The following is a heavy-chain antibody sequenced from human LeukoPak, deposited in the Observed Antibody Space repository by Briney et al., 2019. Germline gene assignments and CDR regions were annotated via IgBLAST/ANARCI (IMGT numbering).Heavy chain of an antibody. D-gene: IGHD5-12*01. V-gene: IGHV3-23*01. J-gene: IGHJ4*02. CDR3: ARGPSGYHNT. CDR1: GFTFSSYA. CDR2: ISDDGGST. Sequence: GGSLRLSCAASGFTFSSYAMNWVRQTPGKGLEWVSTISDDGGSTYYADSVKGRFTISRDNSKNTLYLQMNSLRAEDTAVHYCARGPSGYHNTGGQGTLVTVSS.